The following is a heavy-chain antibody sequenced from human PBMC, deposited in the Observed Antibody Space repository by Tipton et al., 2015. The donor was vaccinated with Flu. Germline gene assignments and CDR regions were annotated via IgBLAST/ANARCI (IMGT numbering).Heavy chain of an antibody. CDR3: AKDYITYGGYYGMDV. CDR1: GFTFSRSA. V-gene: IGHV3-30-3*01. CDR2: ISNDGNTK. J-gene: IGHJ6*02. D-gene: IGHD4-11*01. Sequence: QLVQSGGGVVQPGRSLRLSCAASGFTFSRSAMHWVRQAPGKGLEWVSVISNDGNTKHYADSVKGRFTISRDRSTNTLFLLMKSLRAEDTARYYCAKDYITYGGYYGMDVWGQGTTVTVSS.